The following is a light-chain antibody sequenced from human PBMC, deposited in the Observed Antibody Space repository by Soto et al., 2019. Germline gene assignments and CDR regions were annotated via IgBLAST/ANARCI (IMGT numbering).Light chain of an antibody. Sequence: QSVLTQPPSASGSPGQSVTISCTGTNNDVGGYNYVSWYQQHPGKAPKVIIYEVSKRPSGVPDRFSGSKSGNTASLTISGLQADDEADYYCSSYTNSSTRYVFGTGTRSPS. CDR2: EVS. J-gene: IGLJ1*01. CDR3: SSYTNSSTRYV. V-gene: IGLV2-8*01. CDR1: NNDVGGYNY.